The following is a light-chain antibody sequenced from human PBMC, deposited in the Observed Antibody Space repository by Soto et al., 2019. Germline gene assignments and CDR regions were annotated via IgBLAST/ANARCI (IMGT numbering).Light chain of an antibody. CDR1: SSNIGAGYD. Sequence: QSVLTQPPSVSGAPGQRVTISYTGSSSNIGAGYDVHWYQQLPGTAPKLLIYGNSNRPSGVPDRFSGSKSGTSASLAITGLQAEDEAEYYCQSYDSSLSGLVFGGGTKVTVL. J-gene: IGLJ3*02. CDR3: QSYDSSLSGLV. CDR2: GNS. V-gene: IGLV1-40*01.